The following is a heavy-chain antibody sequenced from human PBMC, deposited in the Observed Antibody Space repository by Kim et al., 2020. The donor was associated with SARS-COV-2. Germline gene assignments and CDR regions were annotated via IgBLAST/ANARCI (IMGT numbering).Heavy chain of an antibody. J-gene: IGHJ6*01. V-gene: IGHV1-69*13. CDR1: GGTFSSYA. CDR3: ARDPDMYYDILTGYNGKLGNYFGMDV. CDR2: IIPIFGTA. Sequence: SVKVSCKASGGTFSSYAISWVRQAPGQGLEWMGGIIPIFGTANYAQKFQGRVTITADESTSTAYMELSSLRSEDTAVYYCARDPDMYYDILTGYNGKLGNYFGMDVWGQGATVTVSS. D-gene: IGHD3-9*01.